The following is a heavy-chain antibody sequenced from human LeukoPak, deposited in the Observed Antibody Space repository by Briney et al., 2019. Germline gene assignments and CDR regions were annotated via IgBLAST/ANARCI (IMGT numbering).Heavy chain of an antibody. J-gene: IGHJ6*03. CDR3: PDMVRGLSVGQNLYSFRIEV. Sequence: PSETLSVTSAQSGGSTFIHLFCGGWIRQPPGKGLEWIGSIYYSGSTYYNPSLKSRVTMSVDTSKNQFSLKLTSMTAADTAVYFCPDMVRGLSVGQNLYSFRIEVWGRGATVTVS. CDR1: GGSTFIHLFC. CDR2: IYYSGST. V-gene: IGHV4-39*01. D-gene: IGHD3-10*01.